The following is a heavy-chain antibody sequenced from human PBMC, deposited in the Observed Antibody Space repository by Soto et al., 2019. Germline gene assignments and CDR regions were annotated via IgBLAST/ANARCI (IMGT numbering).Heavy chain of an antibody. CDR1: GGSISGYY. CDR3: ARDKITGLFDY. CDR2: INHSGST. V-gene: IGHV4-34*01. Sequence: PSETLSLTCAVYGGSISGYYWTWIRQPPGTGLVWIGEINHSGSTNYNPSLKSRVTISVDTSKNQFSLKLTSVTAADTAVYYCARDKITGLFDYWGQGTLVTVSS. D-gene: IGHD2-8*02. J-gene: IGHJ4*02.